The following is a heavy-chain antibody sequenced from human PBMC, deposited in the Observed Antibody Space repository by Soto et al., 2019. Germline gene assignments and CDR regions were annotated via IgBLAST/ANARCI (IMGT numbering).Heavy chain of an antibody. CDR2: IIPIFGTA. CDR3: ASQLTGDYYYYGMDV. V-gene: IGHV1-69*13. Sequence: ASVKVSCEACGGTFSSYAISWVRQAPGQGLEWMGGIIPIFGTADYAQKFQGRVTITADESTSTAYMELSSLRSEDTAVYYCASQLTGDYYYYGMDVWGQGTTVTVSS. D-gene: IGHD7-27*01. CDR1: GGTFSSYA. J-gene: IGHJ6*02.